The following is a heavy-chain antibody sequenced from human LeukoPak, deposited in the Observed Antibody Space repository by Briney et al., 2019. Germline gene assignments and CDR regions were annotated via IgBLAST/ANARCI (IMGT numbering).Heavy chain of an antibody. CDR3: ARGGVGYCSGGSCPFNWFDP. J-gene: IGHJ5*02. V-gene: IGHV1-18*01. CDR2: ISPYNGNT. Sequence: ASVKVSCKASGYTFTSYGISWVRQAPGQGLEWMGWISPYNGNTEYAQKVQGRVTMTTDTSTSTAYMELRILRSDDTAVYYCARGGVGYCSGGSCPFNWFDPWGQGTLVTVSS. D-gene: IGHD2-15*01. CDR1: GYTFTSYG.